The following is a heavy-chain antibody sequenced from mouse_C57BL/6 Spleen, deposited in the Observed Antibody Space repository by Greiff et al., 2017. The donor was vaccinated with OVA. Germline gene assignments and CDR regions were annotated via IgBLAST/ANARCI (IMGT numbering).Heavy chain of an antibody. D-gene: IGHD2-1*01. J-gene: IGHJ4*01. CDR2: IYPGSGST. V-gene: IGHV1-55*01. Sequence: VQLQQSGAELVKPGASVKMSCKASGYTFTSYWITWVKQRPGQGLEWIGDIYPGSGSTNYNEKFKSKATLTVDTSSSTAYMQLRSLTSEDSAVYYCAREGGIYYVNPYAMDYWGQGTSVTVSS. CDR1: GYTFTSYW. CDR3: AREGGIYYVNPYAMDY.